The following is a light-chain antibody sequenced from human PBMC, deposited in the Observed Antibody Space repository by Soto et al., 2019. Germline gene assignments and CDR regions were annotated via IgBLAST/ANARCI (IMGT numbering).Light chain of an antibody. CDR2: HAS. V-gene: IGKV1-5*01. CDR3: QQNYSATWT. Sequence: IQLTQSPTTLPASVGDRVTLTCRASESISNWLAWYQQRPGTAPKLLIYHASILETAVPSRFSGNGSGTEFTLTISSLQPGDFATYSCQQNYSATWTFGQGTKVEIK. J-gene: IGKJ1*01. CDR1: ESISNW.